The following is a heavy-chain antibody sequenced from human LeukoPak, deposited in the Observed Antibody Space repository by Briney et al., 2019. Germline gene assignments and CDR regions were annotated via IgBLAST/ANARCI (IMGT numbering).Heavy chain of an antibody. Sequence: SETLSLTCTVSGGSISSYYWSWIRQPPGKGLEWIGYIYTSGSTNYNPSLKSRVTISVDTSKNQFSLKLSSATAADTAVYYCARGGSYSDYWGQGTLVTVSS. D-gene: IGHD1-26*01. V-gene: IGHV4-4*09. CDR2: IYTSGST. CDR3: ARGGSYSDY. CDR1: GGSISSYY. J-gene: IGHJ4*02.